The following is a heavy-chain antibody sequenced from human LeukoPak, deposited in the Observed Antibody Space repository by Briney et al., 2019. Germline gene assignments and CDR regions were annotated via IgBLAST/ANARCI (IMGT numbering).Heavy chain of an antibody. CDR3: ASSKGTYSSGWYNYYYMDV. D-gene: IGHD6-19*01. J-gene: IGHJ6*03. CDR1: GYSISSGYY. Sequence: SETLSLTCTVSGYSISSGYYWGWIRQPPGKGLEWIGSIYTSGSTNYNPSLKSRVTMSVDTSKNQFSLKLSSVTAADTAVYYCASSKGTYSSGWYNYYYMDVWGKGTTVTISS. V-gene: IGHV4-38-2*02. CDR2: IYTSGST.